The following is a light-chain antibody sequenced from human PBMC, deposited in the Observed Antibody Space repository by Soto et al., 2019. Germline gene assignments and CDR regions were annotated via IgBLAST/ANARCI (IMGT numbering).Light chain of an antibody. CDR2: GAS. V-gene: IGKV3-20*01. CDR3: QQFVSSPPT. Sequence: DIVMTQSPGTLSLSPGESATLSCRASQSVSSSYLAWYQQKPGQAPRLLIYGASGRATGIPDRFSGSVSGTDFTLTIHKLEPEDSAVYYCQQFVSSPPTFGQGTKVDIK. CDR1: QSVSSSY. J-gene: IGKJ1*01.